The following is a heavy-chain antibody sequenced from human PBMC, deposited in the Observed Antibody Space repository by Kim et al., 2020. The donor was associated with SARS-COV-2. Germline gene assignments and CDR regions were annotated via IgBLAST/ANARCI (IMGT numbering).Heavy chain of an antibody. J-gene: IGHJ5*02. Sequence: SETLSLTCSVSGDSISSGTHFWGWIRQTPEKGLEWIVNMYYSGTTYYNPSLKSRVTMSLDTSKNQFSLRLTSVTAAYTAVYYCAGLPYSSSWYRWFDPWGQGTLVTGSS. V-gene: IGHV4-39*01. CDR2: MYYSGTT. D-gene: IGHD6-13*01. CDR1: GDSISSGTHF. CDR3: AGLPYSSSWYRWFDP.